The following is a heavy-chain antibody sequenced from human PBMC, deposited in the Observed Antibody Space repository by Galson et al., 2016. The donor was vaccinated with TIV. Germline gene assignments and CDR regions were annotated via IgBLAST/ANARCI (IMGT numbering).Heavy chain of an antibody. J-gene: IGHJ4*02. Sequence: ETLSLTCIISGDSISSSTYYWGWIRQPPGKGLEWIGSIYFTGSTHYTPPLKSRVTISLDTSKNQFSLKLSSVTAADTAVYYCARHSDIAADFNYWGQGTLATVSS. CDR3: ARHSDIAADFNY. CDR2: IYFTGST. CDR1: GDSISSSTYY. V-gene: IGHV4-39*01. D-gene: IGHD2-21*01.